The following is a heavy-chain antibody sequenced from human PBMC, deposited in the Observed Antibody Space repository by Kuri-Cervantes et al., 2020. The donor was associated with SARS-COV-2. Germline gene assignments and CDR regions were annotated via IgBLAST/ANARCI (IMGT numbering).Heavy chain of an antibody. D-gene: IGHD2-2*01. CDR3: ARDSREYCSSTSCSWFDP. Sequence: GESLKISCAASGFNFSSYAMHWVRQAPGKGLEWVAVISYDGSNKYYADSVKGRFTISRDNSKNTLYLQMGSLRAEDMAVYYCARDSREYCSSTSCSWFDPWGQGTLVTVSS. J-gene: IGHJ5*02. CDR2: ISYDGSNK. V-gene: IGHV3-30*04. CDR1: GFNFSSYA.